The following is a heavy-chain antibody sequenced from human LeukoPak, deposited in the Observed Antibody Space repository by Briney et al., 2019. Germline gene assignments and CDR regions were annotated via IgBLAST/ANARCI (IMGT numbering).Heavy chain of an antibody. Sequence: GASVKVSCKASGGTFSSYAISWVRQATGQGLEWMGGIIPIFGTANYAQKFQGRVTITADESTSTAYMELSSLRSEDTAVYYCATRYSSSRFSYYGMDVWGQGTTVTVSS. D-gene: IGHD6-13*01. CDR3: ATRYSSSRFSYYGMDV. CDR1: GGTFSSYA. V-gene: IGHV1-69*13. J-gene: IGHJ6*02. CDR2: IIPIFGTA.